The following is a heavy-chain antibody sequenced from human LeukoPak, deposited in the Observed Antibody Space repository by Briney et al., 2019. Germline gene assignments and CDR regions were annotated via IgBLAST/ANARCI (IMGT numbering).Heavy chain of an antibody. CDR2: INPNSGGT. Sequence: GASVRVSRTASGYTFTGYYMHWVRQAPGQGVEWMGWINPNSGGTKTAQKFQGRVTMSRDTSISTAYMELSRLRSDDTAVYYWARDPYDISGYFFDYGGQGTLVTVSS. J-gene: IGHJ4*02. CDR1: GYTFTGYY. V-gene: IGHV1-2*02. D-gene: IGHD3-22*01. CDR3: ARDPYDISGYFFDY.